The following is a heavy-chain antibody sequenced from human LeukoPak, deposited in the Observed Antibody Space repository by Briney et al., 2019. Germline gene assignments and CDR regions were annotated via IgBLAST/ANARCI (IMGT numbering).Heavy chain of an antibody. CDR2: IRNKANDYTA. Sequence: GGSLRLSCAASGFTFSDHYMDWVRQAPGKGLEWVGRIRNKANDYTAQYAASVKGRFTISRDESKSSVYLQMNSLKAEDTAVYYCAAQYTGTKGSFDYWGQGPLVTVSS. D-gene: IGHD1-1*01. J-gene: IGHJ4*02. CDR3: AAQYTGTKGSFDY. CDR1: GFTFSDHY. V-gene: IGHV3-72*01.